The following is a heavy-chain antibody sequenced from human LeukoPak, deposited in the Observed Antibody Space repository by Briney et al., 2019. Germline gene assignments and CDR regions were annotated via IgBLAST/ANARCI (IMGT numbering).Heavy chain of an antibody. J-gene: IGHJ4*02. Sequence: ASVKVSCKASGYTFTGYYMHWVRQAPGQGLEWMGWINPNSGGTNYAQKFQGRVTMTRDTSISTAYMELSRLRSDDTAVYYCARDLVVAATSSVDYWGQGTLVTVSS. D-gene: IGHD2-15*01. V-gene: IGHV1-2*02. CDR3: ARDLVVAATSSVDY. CDR1: GYTFTGYY. CDR2: INPNSGGT.